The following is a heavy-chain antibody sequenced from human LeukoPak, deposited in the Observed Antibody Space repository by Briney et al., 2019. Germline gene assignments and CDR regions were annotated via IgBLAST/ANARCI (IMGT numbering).Heavy chain of an antibody. CDR3: TTDFRDRVNF. J-gene: IGHJ4*02. Sequence: PSETLSLTCAVYGRSFSGYYWSWVRQAPGKGLEWVGRIKSNTDGGTTDYAAPVKGRFTISRDDSKNTLYLQMNSLKTEDTAVYYCTTDFRDRVNFWGQGTLVTVSS. CDR1: GRSFSGYY. D-gene: IGHD3-10*01. V-gene: IGHV3-15*01. CDR2: IKSNTDGGTT.